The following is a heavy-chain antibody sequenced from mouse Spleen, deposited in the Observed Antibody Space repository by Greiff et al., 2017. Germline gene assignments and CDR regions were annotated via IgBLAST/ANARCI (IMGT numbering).Heavy chain of an antibody. CDR3: ARDWGGFAY. J-gene: IGHJ3*01. V-gene: IGHV1-61*01. CDR2: IYPSDSET. CDR1: GYTFTSYW. Sequence: QVQLKQPGAELVRPGSSVKLSCKASGYTFTSYWMDWVKQRPGQGLEWIGNIYPSDSETHYNQKFKDKATLTVDKSSSTAYMQLSSLTSEDSAVYYCARDWGGFAYWGQGTLVTVSA. D-gene: IGHD4-1*01.